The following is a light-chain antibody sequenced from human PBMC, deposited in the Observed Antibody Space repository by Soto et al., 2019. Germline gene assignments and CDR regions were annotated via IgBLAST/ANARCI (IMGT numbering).Light chain of an antibody. J-gene: IGKJ2*01. Sequence: EIVLTQSPATLSLSPGERATLSCRASKSVSKFLAWYQQKPGQAPRLLIYDASNRATGIPDRFSSCGSGTVFTLTISSLEPEDFAVYYCQQRSNWPPYTFGQRTKVEIK. V-gene: IGKV3-11*01. CDR3: QQRSNWPPYT. CDR2: DAS. CDR1: KSVSKF.